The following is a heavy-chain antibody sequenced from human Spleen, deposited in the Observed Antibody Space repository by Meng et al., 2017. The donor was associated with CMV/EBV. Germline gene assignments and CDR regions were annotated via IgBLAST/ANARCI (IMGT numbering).Heavy chain of an antibody. J-gene: IGHJ5*02. V-gene: IGHV4-4*07. CDR1: GGSVSSYY. CDR2: IYTSGST. D-gene: IGHD6-13*01. CDR3: ARETAAVSYNWFDP. Sequence: GHLQESGQGLVQPSGTLSLTCTVSGGSVSSYYWSWIRQHAGKGLEWIGRIYTSGSTNYNPSLKSRVTMSVDTSKNQFSLKLSSVTAADTAVYYCARETAAVSYNWFDPWGQGTLVTVSS.